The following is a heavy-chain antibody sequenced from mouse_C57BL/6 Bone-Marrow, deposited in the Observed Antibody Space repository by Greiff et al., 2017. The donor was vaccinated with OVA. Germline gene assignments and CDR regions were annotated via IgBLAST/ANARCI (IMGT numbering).Heavy chain of an antibody. D-gene: IGHD2-4*01. CDR3: ARKHYDYTWFAY. CDR1: GYTFTDYY. V-gene: IGHV1-76*01. CDR2: IYPGSGNT. Sequence: VQLQQSGAELVRPGASVKLSCKASGYTFTDYYINWVKQRPGQGLEWIARIYPGSGNTYYNEKFKGKATLTAEKSSSTAYMQLSSLTSEDSAVYFCARKHYDYTWFAYWGQGTLVTVSA. J-gene: IGHJ3*01.